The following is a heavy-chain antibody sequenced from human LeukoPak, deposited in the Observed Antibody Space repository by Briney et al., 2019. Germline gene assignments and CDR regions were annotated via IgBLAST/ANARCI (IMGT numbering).Heavy chain of an antibody. CDR3: ARTDSSGYSGDY. CDR2: IYYSGIT. CDR1: GGSISSDGYY. Sequence: SQTLSLTCTVSGGSISSDGYYWSWIRQHPGKGLEWIGYIYYSGITYYNPSLKSRVTISVDTSKNQFSLKLSSVTAADTAVYYCARTDSSGYSGDYWGQGTLVTVSS. D-gene: IGHD3-22*01. J-gene: IGHJ4*02. V-gene: IGHV4-31*03.